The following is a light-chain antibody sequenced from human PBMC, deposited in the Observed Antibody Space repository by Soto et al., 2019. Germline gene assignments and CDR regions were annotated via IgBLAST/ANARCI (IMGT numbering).Light chain of an antibody. Sequence: EIVLTQSPGTLSLSPGERATLSCRASQSVSSNFLAWYQQRPGQAPRLLIYGASSRATGIQDRFSGSGSGTDFTLTISRLEPEDFAVYYCQHYVNSPITFGQGTRLEIK. V-gene: IGKV3-20*01. CDR3: QHYVNSPIT. J-gene: IGKJ5*01. CDR1: QSVSSNF. CDR2: GAS.